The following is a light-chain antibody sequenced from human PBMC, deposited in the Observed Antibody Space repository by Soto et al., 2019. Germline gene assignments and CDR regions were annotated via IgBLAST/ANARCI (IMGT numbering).Light chain of an antibody. Sequence: DIQMTQSPSTLSASVGDRVTITCRASQTLSSWLAGEQQKPGKAPKLLIYDVSSLERGVPSRFSGRGSGTXXXXXXXXXXXXXFAPYYCQQYNSYSLTFGGXTKVEI. CDR2: DVS. CDR1: QTLSSW. CDR3: QQYNSYSLT. J-gene: IGKJ4*01. V-gene: IGKV1-5*01.